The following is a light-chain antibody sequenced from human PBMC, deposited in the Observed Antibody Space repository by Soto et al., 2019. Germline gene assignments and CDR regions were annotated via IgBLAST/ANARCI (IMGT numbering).Light chain of an antibody. Sequence: DIQMTQSPSSLSAFVGDRVTITCRASQDISHYLAWYQQKPGKVPNLLIYAASTLQSGVPSRFSGSGSGTDFSLPISSLQPEDVAPYYCQKYNSAPWTFGQGTKVEIK. CDR3: QKYNSAPWT. V-gene: IGKV1-27*01. J-gene: IGKJ1*01. CDR1: QDISHY. CDR2: AAS.